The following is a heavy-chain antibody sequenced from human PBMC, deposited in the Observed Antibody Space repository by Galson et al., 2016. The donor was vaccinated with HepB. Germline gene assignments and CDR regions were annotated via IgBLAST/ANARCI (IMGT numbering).Heavy chain of an antibody. CDR1: GFTFSSYW. J-gene: IGHJ4*02. CDR3: ARRSDSLLVVTGDC. V-gene: IGHV3-74*01. D-gene: IGHD2-8*02. CDR2: VNRDGSIT. Sequence: SLRLSCAASGFTFSSYWMHWVRQGPGKGLVWVSRVNRDGSITDYADSVKGRFTISRDSSKNTLYLQMNSLRPEDTAVYYCARRSDSLLVVTGDCWGQGTLVTVSS.